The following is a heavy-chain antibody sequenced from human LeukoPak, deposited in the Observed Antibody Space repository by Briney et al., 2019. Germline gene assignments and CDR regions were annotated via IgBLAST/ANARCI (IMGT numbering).Heavy chain of an antibody. CDR2: IIPIFGTA. CDR3: ASEGDGVVPAAEASPWMDV. D-gene: IGHD2-2*01. CDR1: GGTFSSYA. Sequence: SVKVSCKASGGTFSSYAISWVRQAPGQGLEWMGGIIPIFGTANYAQKFQGRVTITADESTSTAYMELSSLRSEDTAVYYCASEGDGVVPAAEASPWMDVWSQGTTVTVSS. V-gene: IGHV1-69*13. J-gene: IGHJ6*02.